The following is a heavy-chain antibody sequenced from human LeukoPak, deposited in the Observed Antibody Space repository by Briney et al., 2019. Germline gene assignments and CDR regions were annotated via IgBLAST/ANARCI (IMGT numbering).Heavy chain of an antibody. CDR3: AGGRTTGTPPTTYYYYGMDV. CDR2: MNPNSGNT. J-gene: IGHJ6*02. Sequence: ASVKVSCKASGYTFTSYDINWVRQATGQGLEWMGWMNPNSGNTGYAQKFQGRVAMTRNTSISTAYMELSSLRSEDTAVYYCAGGRTTGTPPTTYYYYGMDVWGQGTTVTVSS. V-gene: IGHV1-8*01. CDR1: GYTFTSYD. D-gene: IGHD1-1*01.